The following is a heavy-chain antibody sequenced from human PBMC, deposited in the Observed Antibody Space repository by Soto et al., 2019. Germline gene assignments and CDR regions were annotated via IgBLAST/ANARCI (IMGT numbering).Heavy chain of an antibody. CDR3: AGTVGRLRGGGWFDP. CDR1: GYTFTSYG. Sequence: QVQLVQSGAEVKKPGASVKVSCKASGYTFTSYGISWVRQAPGQGLEWMGWISAYNGNTNYAQKLQGRVTMTTDTSTSTAYMGLRGLKSDNTAVYYCAGTVGRLRGGGWFDPWGQGTLFTVSS. D-gene: IGHD4-17*01. J-gene: IGHJ5*02. V-gene: IGHV1-18*04. CDR2: ISAYNGNT.